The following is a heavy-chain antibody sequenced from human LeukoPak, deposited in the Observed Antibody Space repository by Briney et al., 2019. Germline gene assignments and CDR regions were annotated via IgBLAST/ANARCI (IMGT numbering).Heavy chain of an antibody. CDR2: ISGNGGST. CDR3: AKGGGGWYEGFDY. D-gene: IGHD6-19*01. J-gene: IGHJ4*02. CDR1: GFTFNNYG. V-gene: IGHV3-23*01. Sequence: SGGSLRLSCAAAGFTFNNYGMSWVRQAPGKGLEWVSGISGNGGSTFYADSVKGRFTVSRDNANSSLSLQMNSLRAEDTAVYYCAKGGGGWYEGFDYWGQGALVTVSS.